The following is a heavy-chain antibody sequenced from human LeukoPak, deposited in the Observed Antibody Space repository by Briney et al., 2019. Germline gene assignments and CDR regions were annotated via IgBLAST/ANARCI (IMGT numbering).Heavy chain of an antibody. Sequence: KTSETLSLTCTVSSGSFSTYYWSWIRQPPGKGLEWIGYIFYNEGTSYNPSLKSRVTISVDTSNNQLSLKVNSVTAADTAMYYCVKSNSRYQPWTLDIWGRGTMVTVSS. CDR2: IFYNEGT. CDR3: VKSNSRYQPWTLDI. J-gene: IGHJ3*02. V-gene: IGHV4-59*01. CDR1: SGSFSTYY. D-gene: IGHD2-2*01.